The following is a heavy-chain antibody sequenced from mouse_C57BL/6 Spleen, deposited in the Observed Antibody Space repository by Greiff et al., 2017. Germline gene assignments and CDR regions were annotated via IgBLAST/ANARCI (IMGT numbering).Heavy chain of an antibody. CDR3: AYYGSSADWYCDV. CDR1: GYTFTSYW. V-gene: IGHV1-5*01. D-gene: IGHD1-1*01. Sequence: VQLQQSGTVLARPGASVKMSCKTSGYTFTSYWMHWVKQRPGQGLEWIGAIYPGNSDTSYNQKFKGKAKLTAVTSASTAYMELSSLTNEDSAVYYCAYYGSSADWYCDVWGTGTTVTVSS. CDR2: IYPGNSDT. J-gene: IGHJ1*03.